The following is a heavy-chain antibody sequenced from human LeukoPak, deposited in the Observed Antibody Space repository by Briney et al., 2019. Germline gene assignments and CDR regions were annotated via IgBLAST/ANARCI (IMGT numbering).Heavy chain of an antibody. D-gene: IGHD2-2*02. Sequence: SETLSLTCTVSGGSISSSSYYWGWIRQPPGKGLEWIGSIYYSGSTYYNPSLKSRVTISVGTSKNQFSLKLSSVTAADTAVYYCARVVPAAIPREYFDYWGQGTLVTVSS. CDR1: GGSISSSSYY. V-gene: IGHV4-39*01. J-gene: IGHJ4*02. CDR2: IYYSGST. CDR3: ARVVPAAIPREYFDY.